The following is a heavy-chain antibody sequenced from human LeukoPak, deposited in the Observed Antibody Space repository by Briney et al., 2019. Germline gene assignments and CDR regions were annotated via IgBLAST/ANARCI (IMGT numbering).Heavy chain of an antibody. J-gene: IGHJ4*02. CDR1: GYTFTGYY. D-gene: IGHD3-10*01. Sequence: ASVKVSCKASGYTFTGYYMHWVRQAPGQGLEWMGWINPNSGGTNYAQKFQGRVTMTRDTSISTAYMELSRLRSDDTAVYSCARALWFGETHRYYFDYWGQGTLVTVSS. V-gene: IGHV1-2*02. CDR3: ARALWFGETHRYYFDY. CDR2: INPNSGGT.